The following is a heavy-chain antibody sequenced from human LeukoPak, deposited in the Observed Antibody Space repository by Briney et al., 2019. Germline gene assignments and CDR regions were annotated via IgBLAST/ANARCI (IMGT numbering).Heavy chain of an antibody. D-gene: IGHD4-17*01. CDR3: ARDTVTTFRFRDYYYYGMDV. CDR1: GFTFSSYG. V-gene: IGHV3-33*01. J-gene: IGHJ6*02. Sequence: GKSLRLSCAASGFTFSSYGMHWVRQAPGKGPEWVAVTWYDGRNNYYAASVKGRFTISRDNSKNTLYLQMNSLRAEDTAVYYCARDTVTTFRFRDYYYYGMDVWGQGTTVTVSS. CDR2: TWYDGRNN.